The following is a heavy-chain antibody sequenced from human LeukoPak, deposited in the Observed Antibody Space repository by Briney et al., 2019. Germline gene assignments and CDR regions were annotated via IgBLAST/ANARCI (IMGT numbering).Heavy chain of an antibody. J-gene: IGHJ6*03. CDR1: GFTFSSYA. CDR2: ITGSGGST. Sequence: GGSLGLSCAASGFTFSSYAMSWVRQAPGKGLEWVSAITGSGGSTYYADSVKGRFTISRDNSKNTLYLQMNSLTTEDTAVYYCAKDSRYYYYMDVWGKGTTVTVSS. V-gene: IGHV3-23*01. CDR3: AKDSRYYYYMDV.